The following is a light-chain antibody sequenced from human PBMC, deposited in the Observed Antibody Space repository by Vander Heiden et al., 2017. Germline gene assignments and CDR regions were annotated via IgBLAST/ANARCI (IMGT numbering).Light chain of an antibody. CDR3: QQTYGTPYT. CDR2: AAS. V-gene: IGKV1-39*01. CDR1: QSISSY. Sequence: DIQITHSPSSLSASVGGRVTITCRASQSISSYLNWYQQKLGKAPKLLIYAASSLESGVPSRFSGSTSGTDFTLTISRLQPEDFATYYCQQTYGTPYTFGQGSKLEIK. J-gene: IGKJ2*01.